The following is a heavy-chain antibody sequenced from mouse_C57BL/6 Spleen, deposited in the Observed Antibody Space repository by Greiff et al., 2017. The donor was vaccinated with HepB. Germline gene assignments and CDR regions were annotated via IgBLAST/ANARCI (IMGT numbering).Heavy chain of an antibody. CDR1: GFTFSDYY. J-gene: IGHJ4*01. V-gene: IGHV5-16*01. CDR2: INYDGSST. D-gene: IGHD2-5*01. CDR3: ARDRAYYSNYNYAMDY. Sequence: EVQLVESEGGLVQPGSSMKLSCTASGFTFSDYYMAWVRQVPEKGLEWVANINYDGSSTYYLDSLKSRFIISRDNAKNILYLQMSSLKSEDTATYYCARDRAYYSNYNYAMDYWGQGTSVTVSS.